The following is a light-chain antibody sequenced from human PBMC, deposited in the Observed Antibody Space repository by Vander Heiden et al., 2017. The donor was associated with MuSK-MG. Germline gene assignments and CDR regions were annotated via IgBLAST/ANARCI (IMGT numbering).Light chain of an antibody. V-gene: IGKV1-39*01. CDR2: AAS. CDR1: QSISSY. CDR3: QLRYSTPGT. J-gene: IGKJ2*01. Sequence: DIQMTQSPSSLSASVGDRVTITCRASQSISSYLNWYQQKPGKAPKLLIYAASSLQSGVPSRFSGSGSGTDFTLTISSLQPEDFATYYCQLRYSTPGTFGQGTKLEIK.